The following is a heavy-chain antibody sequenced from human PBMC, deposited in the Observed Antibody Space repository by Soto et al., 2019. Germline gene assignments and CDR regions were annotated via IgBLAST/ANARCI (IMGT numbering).Heavy chain of an antibody. CDR1: GFTFYNYA. J-gene: IGHJ3*01. D-gene: IGHD2-8*01. CDR2: ISGGGDGT. Sequence: EVQLLESGGGLVRPGGSLRLSCAASGFTFYNYAMNWVRQAPGKGLEWVSTISGGGDGTYYADSVKGRFTISRDNSRNTVYLQMNSLGAEDTAVYYCAKKGLGSLATYCTTGDCHYAFDVWGQGTLVTVSS. V-gene: IGHV3-23*01. CDR3: AKKGLGSLATYCTTGDCHYAFDV.